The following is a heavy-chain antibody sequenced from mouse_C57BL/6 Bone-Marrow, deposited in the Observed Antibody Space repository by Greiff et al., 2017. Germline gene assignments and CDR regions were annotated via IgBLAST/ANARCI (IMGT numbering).Heavy chain of an antibody. D-gene: IGHD1-1*01. V-gene: IGHV1-52*01. CDR3: ARDRDYGSSYWYFDV. Sequence: QVQLQQPGAELVRPGSSVKLSCKASGYTFTSYWMHWVKQRPIQGLEWIGNIDPSDSETHYNQKFKDKATLTVDQSSSTAYMQLSSLTSEDSAVYYCARDRDYGSSYWYFDVWGTGTTVTVSS. CDR1: GYTFTSYW. CDR2: IDPSDSET. J-gene: IGHJ1*03.